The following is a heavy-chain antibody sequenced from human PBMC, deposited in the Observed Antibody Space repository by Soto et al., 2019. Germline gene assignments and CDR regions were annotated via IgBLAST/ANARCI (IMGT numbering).Heavy chain of an antibody. CDR2: ISTYTGDT. J-gene: IGHJ5*01. D-gene: IGHD6-19*01. CDR3: ARAQGQDTGWYAFAS. CDR1: GYTLTSYG. V-gene: IGHV1-18*04. Sequence: QVQLVQSGAEVKRPGASVMLACKASGYTLTSYGISWVRQAPGQGLEWMGWISTYTGDTNYARKTQGRVTLTTDTSTNTAYMELRSLRSDDTAVYYCARAQGQDTGWYAFASWGQGTVVIVSS.